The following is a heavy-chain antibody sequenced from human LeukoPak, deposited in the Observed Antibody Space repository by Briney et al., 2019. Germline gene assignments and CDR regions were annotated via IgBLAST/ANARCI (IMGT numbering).Heavy chain of an antibody. Sequence: SGGSLRLSCAASGFNFSRHDMHWVRQAPGKGLEWVAVISFDGGNRNYADSVKGRFTISRDNAKNSLYLQMNSLRAEDTAVYYCARDLLYGSGTYYNVYIYFDYWGQGTLVTVSS. CDR1: GFNFSRHD. J-gene: IGHJ4*02. CDR3: ARDLLYGSGTYYNVYIYFDY. V-gene: IGHV3-30*07. CDR2: ISFDGGNR. D-gene: IGHD3-10*01.